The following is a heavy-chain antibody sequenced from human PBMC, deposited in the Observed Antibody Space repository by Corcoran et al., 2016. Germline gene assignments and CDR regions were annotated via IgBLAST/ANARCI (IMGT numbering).Heavy chain of an antibody. V-gene: IGHV3-7*01. J-gene: IGHJ4*02. Sequence: EVQLVESGGGLVQPGGSLRLSCAASGFTFSRYWMSWVRQAPGKGLEWVANIKQDGSEKYYVDSVKGRFTVPRDNAKNSLSLQMNSLRAEDTAVYYCARDFASDTLGYWGQGTLVTVSS. CDR2: IKQDGSEK. D-gene: IGHD5-18*01. CDR3: ARDFASDTLGY. CDR1: GFTFSRYW.